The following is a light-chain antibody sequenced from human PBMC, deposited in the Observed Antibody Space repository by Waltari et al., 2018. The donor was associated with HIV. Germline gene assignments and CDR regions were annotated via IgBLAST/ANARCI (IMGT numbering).Light chain of an antibody. Sequence: NFMLTQPHSVSESPGKTVTISCTRSSGSIAGNFVQWFQRRPGSSPPTVIYVSYVRTSGVPPRFSGSIDRSSNSASLTISGLKTEDEADYYCQSYDRNKNWVFGGGTKLTVL. CDR2: VSY. CDR1: SGSIAGNF. V-gene: IGLV6-57*01. CDR3: QSYDRNKNWV. J-gene: IGLJ3*02.